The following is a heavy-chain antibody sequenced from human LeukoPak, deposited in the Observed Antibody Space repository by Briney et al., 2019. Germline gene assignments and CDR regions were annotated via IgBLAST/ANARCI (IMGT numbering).Heavy chain of an antibody. D-gene: IGHD1-14*01. J-gene: IGHJ4*02. CDR3: AKGIEVDHTLPFDY. V-gene: IGHV3-23*01. Sequence: TGGSLRLSCAGSGLIFSAYAMSWVRQAPGKGLEWVSAIGGSGVSTSYTDSVKGRFTISRDNSKSTLYLQMHSLRAEDTAVYYCAKGIEVDHTLPFDYWGQGTLVPVSS. CDR1: GLIFSAYA. CDR2: IGGSGVST.